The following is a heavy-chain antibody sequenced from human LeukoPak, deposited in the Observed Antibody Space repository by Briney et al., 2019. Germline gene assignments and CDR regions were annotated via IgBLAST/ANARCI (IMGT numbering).Heavy chain of an antibody. CDR3: ASFPKASAHEHFQH. D-gene: IGHD5-12*01. J-gene: IGHJ1*01. CDR2: ISAYNGNT. CDR1: GYTFTSYG. V-gene: IGHV1-18*01. Sequence: ASVKVSCKASGYTFTSYGISWVRQAPGHRLEWMGWISAYNGNTNYAQKLQGRVTMTTDTSTSTAYMELRSLRSDDTAVYYCASFPKASAHEHFQHWGQGALVTVSS.